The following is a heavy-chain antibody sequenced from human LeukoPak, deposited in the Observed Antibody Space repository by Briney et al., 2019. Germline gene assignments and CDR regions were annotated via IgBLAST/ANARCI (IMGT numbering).Heavy chain of an antibody. D-gene: IGHD1-26*01. V-gene: IGHV1-46*01. CDR1: GYTFTSYH. J-gene: IGHJ3*02. CDR3: ATGGIVGATGLGEAFDI. CDR2: INPSGGSP. Sequence: ASVKVSCKASGYTFTSYHLHWVRQAPGQGLEWMGIINPSGGSPNYAQKFQGRVTMTEDTSTDTAYMELSSLRSEDTAVYYCATGGIVGATGLGEAFDIWGQGTMVTVSS.